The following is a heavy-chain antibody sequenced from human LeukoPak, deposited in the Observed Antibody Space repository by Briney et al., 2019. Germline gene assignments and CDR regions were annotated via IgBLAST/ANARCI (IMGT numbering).Heavy chain of an antibody. Sequence: GASVKVSCKASGYTFTGYYMHWVRQAPGQGLEWMGWINPNSGGTNYAQKFQGRVTMTRDTSTSTAYMELSRLRSDDTAVYYCARVITMVRGGGYFDYWGQGTLVTVSS. D-gene: IGHD3-10*01. CDR1: GYTFTGYY. J-gene: IGHJ4*02. V-gene: IGHV1-2*02. CDR2: INPNSGGT. CDR3: ARVITMVRGGGYFDY.